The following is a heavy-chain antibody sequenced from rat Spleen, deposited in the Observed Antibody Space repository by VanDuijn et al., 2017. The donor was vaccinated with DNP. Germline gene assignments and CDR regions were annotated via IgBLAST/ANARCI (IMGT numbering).Heavy chain of an antibody. CDR3: ARHYGSYTPTGTDY. V-gene: IGHV5-25*01. CDR2: ISTSGSRT. D-gene: IGHD1-3*01. Sequence: EVQLVESGGGLVQPGRSLKLSCAASGFTFSNYYMAWVRQAPKKGLEWVATISTSGSRTYYPDSVKGRFTISRDNAKSSLYLQMNSLKSEDTATYYCARHYGSYTPTGTDYWGQGVMVTVSS. CDR1: GFTFSNYY. J-gene: IGHJ2*01.